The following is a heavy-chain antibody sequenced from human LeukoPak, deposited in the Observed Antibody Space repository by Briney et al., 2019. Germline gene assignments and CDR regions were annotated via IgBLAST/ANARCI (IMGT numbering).Heavy chain of an antibody. CDR2: IKQDGSEK. CDR3: AREFMDGSAPDY. J-gene: IGHJ4*02. Sequence: GSLRLSCAASGFTFSCYLMSWVRQAPGKGLEGVANIKQDGSEKYYVDSVKGRFTISRDNAKNSLYLQMNSLRAEDTAVYYCAREFMDGSAPDYWGQGTLVTVSS. D-gene: IGHD3-10*01. CDR1: GFTFSCYL. V-gene: IGHV3-7*01.